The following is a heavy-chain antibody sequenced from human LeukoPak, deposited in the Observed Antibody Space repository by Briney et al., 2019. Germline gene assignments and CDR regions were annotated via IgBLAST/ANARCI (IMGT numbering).Heavy chain of an antibody. CDR1: GGSISSYY. V-gene: IGHV4-4*09. CDR3: AFTPAGNWFDP. D-gene: IGHD1-14*01. Sequence: SETLSLTCTVSGGSISSYYWSWIRQPPGKGLEWIGYIYHSGSTDYNPSLKSRVTISVDTSKSQFSLRLTSVTAADTAVYYCAFTPAGNWFDPWGQGTLVTVSS. CDR2: IYHSGST. J-gene: IGHJ5*02.